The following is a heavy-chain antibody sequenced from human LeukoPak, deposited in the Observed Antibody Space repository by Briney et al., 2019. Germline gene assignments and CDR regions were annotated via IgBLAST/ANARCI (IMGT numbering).Heavy chain of an antibody. D-gene: IGHD5-18*01. CDR1: GVSFSGYY. CDR3: GTSAGYSYSLPRYYFDS. CDR2: INHSGST. J-gene: IGHJ4*02. Sequence: SETLSLTCAVYGVSFSGYYWSWIRQPPGKGLEWIGEINHSGSTNYKPSLKSRVTISVDTSKNQFFLKLSPVTAADTAVYYCGTSAGYSYSLPRYYFDSWGQGTLVTVSS. V-gene: IGHV4-34*01.